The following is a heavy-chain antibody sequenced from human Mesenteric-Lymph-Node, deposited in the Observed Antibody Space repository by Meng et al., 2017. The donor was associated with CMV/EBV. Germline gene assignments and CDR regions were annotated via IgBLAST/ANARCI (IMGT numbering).Heavy chain of an antibody. CDR1: GFTFTTYG. CDR3: AVDGCSRSPVCP. J-gene: IGHJ5*02. CDR2: IRNDGTSK. D-gene: IGHD3-10*02. V-gene: IGHV3-30*02. Sequence: GGSLRLSCVASGFTFTTYGFHWVRQTPGKGLEWVAVIRNDGTSKYYADSVKGRFTISRDDSRDTLYLLMNSLRPEDTAVYYCAVDGCSRSPVCPWGQGTLVTVSS.